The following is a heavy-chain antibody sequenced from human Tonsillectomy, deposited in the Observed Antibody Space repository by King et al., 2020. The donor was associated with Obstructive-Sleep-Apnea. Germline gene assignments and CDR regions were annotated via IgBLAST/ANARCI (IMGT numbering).Heavy chain of an antibody. D-gene: IGHD4-23*01. CDR1: GFTFSGSA. CDR2: IRTKATNYAT. CDR3: TRLREETVITQPFDH. V-gene: IGHV3-73*01. Sequence: VQLVESGGGLVQPGGSLKLSCAASGFTFSGSAIHWVRQASGKGLEWLGRIRTKATNYATAYAALVEGRFTVSRDDLKNMAYLQMNSLKTEDTALYYCTRLREETVITQPFDHWGRGTLVTVSS. J-gene: IGHJ4*02.